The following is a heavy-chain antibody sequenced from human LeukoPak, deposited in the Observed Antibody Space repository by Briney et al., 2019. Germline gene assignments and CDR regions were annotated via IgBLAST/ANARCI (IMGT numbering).Heavy chain of an antibody. CDR2: IHHSGST. CDR1: GGSISSEGYY. CDR3: QRDYYDSSGYYYYYYGMDV. V-gene: IGHV4-30-2*02. Sequence: ASETLSLTCTVSGGSISSEGYYWSWIRQPPGKGLEWIGHIHHSGSTHYNSSLKSRVTISIDTSKNQFSLKLSSVTAADTAVYYCQRDYYDSSGYYYYYYGMDVWGQGTTVTVSS. J-gene: IGHJ6*02. D-gene: IGHD3-22*01.